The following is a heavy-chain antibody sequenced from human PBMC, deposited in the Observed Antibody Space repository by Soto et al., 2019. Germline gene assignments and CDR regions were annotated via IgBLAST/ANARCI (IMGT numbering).Heavy chain of an antibody. Sequence: QLQLLESGPGLVKPSETLSLTCTVSGDSIISYSSYWAWIRQTPGKGLEWIGSIYYSGSTHYNSSLKSRVTIAVDAPKSQFPLRLASVTAADTALYYCARNTSLFFDLWGRGTLVTVSS. CDR3: ARNTSLFFDL. CDR2: IYYSGST. V-gene: IGHV4-39*01. CDR1: GDSIISYSSY. J-gene: IGHJ4*02.